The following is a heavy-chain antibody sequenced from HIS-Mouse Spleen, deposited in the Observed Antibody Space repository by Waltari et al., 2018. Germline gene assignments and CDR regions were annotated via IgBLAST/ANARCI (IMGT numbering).Heavy chain of an antibody. D-gene: IGHD4-4*01. V-gene: IGHV4-34*01. CDR1: GGSFSGYY. Sequence: QVQLQQWGAGLLKPSETLSLTCAVYGGSFSGYYWSWIRQPPGKGLEWIGEINHSGSTSDNPSRKSRITISVDTSKNQFSLKLSSVTAADTAVYYCARGPNSNPYYYYYGMDVWGQGTTVTVSS. CDR2: INHSGST. J-gene: IGHJ6*02. CDR3: ARGPNSNPYYYYYGMDV.